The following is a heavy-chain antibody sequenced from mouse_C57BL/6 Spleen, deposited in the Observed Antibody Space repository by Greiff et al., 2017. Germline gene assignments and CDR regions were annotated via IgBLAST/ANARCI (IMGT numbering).Heavy chain of an antibody. CDR1: GYTFTSYW. CDR3: ARSYDGYYAWFAY. Sequence: QVHVKQPGAELVKPGASVKMSCKASGYTFTSYWITWVKQRPGQGLEWIGDIYPGSGSTNYNEKFKSKATLTVDTSSSTAYMQLSSLTSEDSAVYYCARSYDGYYAWFAYWGQGTLVTVSA. V-gene: IGHV1-55*01. CDR2: IYPGSGST. D-gene: IGHD2-3*01. J-gene: IGHJ3*01.